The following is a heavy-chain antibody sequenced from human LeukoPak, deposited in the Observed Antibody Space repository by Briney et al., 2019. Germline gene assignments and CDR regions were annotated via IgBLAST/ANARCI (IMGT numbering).Heavy chain of an antibody. CDR3: ARGLGAMDV. CDR1: GFTFRNFG. Sequence: GGSLRLSCAASGFTFRNFGMTWVRQTPGKGLEWVSGISGSGGSTSYADSVKGRFTTSRDNSKNTMFLQMNSLRVEDTAVFYCARGLGAMDVWGKGTTVIVSS. J-gene: IGHJ6*03. V-gene: IGHV3-23*01. CDR2: ISGSGGST. D-gene: IGHD3-10*01.